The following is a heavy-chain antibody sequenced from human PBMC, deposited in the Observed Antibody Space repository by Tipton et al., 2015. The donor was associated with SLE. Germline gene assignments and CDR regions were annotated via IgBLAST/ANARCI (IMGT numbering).Heavy chain of an antibody. CDR3: AKSMGVGYCSGGNCFEPFDY. V-gene: IGHV4-34*01. CDR2: INHSGST. Sequence: TLSLTCAVYGGSFSAYYWTWIRQPPGKGLEWIGEINHSGSTNYNPSLKSRVTISVDTSKNQFSLRLNSVTAVDTAVYYCAKSMGVGYCSGGNCFEPFDYWGQGTLVTVSS. J-gene: IGHJ4*02. CDR1: GGSFSAYY. D-gene: IGHD2-15*01.